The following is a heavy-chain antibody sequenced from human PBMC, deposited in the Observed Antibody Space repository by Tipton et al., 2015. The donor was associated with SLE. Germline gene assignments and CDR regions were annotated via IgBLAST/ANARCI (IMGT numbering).Heavy chain of an antibody. Sequence: SLRLSCAASGFTLSRQGMSWVRQAPGKGLEWVACISASGDGIYYADSVRDRFTVSRDISKNSFFLSMNSLRVEDTAVYYCAREALRPVPTVTTRFDYWGQGTLVTVSS. CDR1: GFTLSRQG. CDR3: AREALRPVPTVTTRFDY. J-gene: IGHJ4*02. V-gene: IGHV3-21*04. CDR2: ISASGDGI. D-gene: IGHD4-17*01.